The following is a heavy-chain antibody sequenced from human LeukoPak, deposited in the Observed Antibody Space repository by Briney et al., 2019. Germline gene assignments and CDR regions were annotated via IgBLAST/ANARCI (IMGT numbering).Heavy chain of an antibody. D-gene: IGHD1-26*01. CDR1: GYSFTSYW. V-gene: IGHV5-51*01. CDR3: ARLKLFRGGSYLTPLDY. CDR2: IYPGDSDT. Sequence: GESLKISCKGSGYSFTSYWIGWVRQMPGKGLEWMGIIYPGDSDTRHSPSFQGQVTISADKSISTAYLQWSSLKASDTAMYYCARLKLFRGGSYLTPLDYWGQGTLVTVSS. J-gene: IGHJ4*02.